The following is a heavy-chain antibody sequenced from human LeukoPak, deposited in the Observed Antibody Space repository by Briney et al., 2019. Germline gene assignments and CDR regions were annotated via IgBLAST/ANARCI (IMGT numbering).Heavy chain of an antibody. Sequence: GGSLRLSCAASGFTFSSYSMNWVRQAPGKGLEWVSSISSSRSYIYYADSVKGRFTISRDNAKKSLYLQMNSLSAEDTAVYYCARDRGYCSSTSCYSDSSAFDIWGQGTMVTVSS. J-gene: IGHJ3*02. D-gene: IGHD2-2*01. CDR3: ARDRGYCSSTSCYSDSSAFDI. CDR2: ISSSRSYI. CDR1: GFTFSSYS. V-gene: IGHV3-21*01.